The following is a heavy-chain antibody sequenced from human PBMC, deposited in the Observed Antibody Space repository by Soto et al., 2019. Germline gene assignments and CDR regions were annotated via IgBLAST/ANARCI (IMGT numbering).Heavy chain of an antibody. CDR3: AREEWKYYYDSSPNFEY. J-gene: IGHJ4*02. CDR1: GFTFSSYW. V-gene: IGHV3-74*01. CDR2: INSDGSST. D-gene: IGHD3-22*01. Sequence: GGSLRLSCAASGFTFSSYWMHWVRQAPGKGLVWVSRINSDGSSTSYADSVKGRFTISRDNAKNTLYLQMNSLRAEDAAVYYCAREEWKYYYDSSPNFEYWGQGTRVTVSS.